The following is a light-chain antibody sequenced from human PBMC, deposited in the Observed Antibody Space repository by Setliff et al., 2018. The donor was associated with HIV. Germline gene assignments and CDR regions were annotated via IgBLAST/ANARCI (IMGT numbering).Light chain of an antibody. CDR1: SSNIGSNT. Sequence: QSVLTQPPSASGTPGQRVTISCSGSSSNIGSNTVNWYQQPPGPAPKLLIYNNNQRPSGVPDRFSDSKSGTSASLAISGLQSEDEADYYCAAWDNSLNGQVFGTGTKVTVL. J-gene: IGLJ1*01. V-gene: IGLV1-44*01. CDR2: NNN. CDR3: AAWDNSLNGQV.